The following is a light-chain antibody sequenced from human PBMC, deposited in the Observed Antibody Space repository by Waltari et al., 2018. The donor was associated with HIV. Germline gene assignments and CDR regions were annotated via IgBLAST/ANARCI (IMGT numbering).Light chain of an antibody. Sequence: SYDVTQPSSVSVSPGQTARITCSGYALPDQFVYWYQQKPGQAPVLVIYQDTQRPSGMPGRFSGSSSGTVATLTIRGVRTEDEADYHCQSADLSGTYWVFGGGTKLTVL. CDR1: ALPDQF. J-gene: IGLJ3*02. CDR2: QDT. CDR3: QSADLSGTYWV. V-gene: IGLV3-25*03.